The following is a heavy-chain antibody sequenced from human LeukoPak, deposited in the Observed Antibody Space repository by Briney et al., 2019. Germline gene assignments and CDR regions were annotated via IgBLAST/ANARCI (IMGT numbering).Heavy chain of an antibody. CDR2: INPNSGGT. CDR1: GYTFTGYY. J-gene: IGHJ4*02. Sequence: ASVKVSCKASGYTFTGYYMHWVRQAPGQGLEWMGWINPNSGGTNYAQNFQGRVTMTRDRSISTAYMELSRLRSDDTAVYYCAREGRSSGWVEFWGQGTLVTVSS. D-gene: IGHD6-19*01. CDR3: AREGRSSGWVEF. V-gene: IGHV1-2*02.